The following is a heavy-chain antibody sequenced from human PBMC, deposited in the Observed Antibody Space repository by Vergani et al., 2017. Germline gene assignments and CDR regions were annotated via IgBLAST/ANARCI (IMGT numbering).Heavy chain of an antibody. CDR3: ATYYYDSSGQYYFDY. V-gene: IGHV1-46*03. CDR2: INPSGGST. CDR1: GYTFTSYY. D-gene: IGHD3-22*01. Sequence: QVQLVQSGAAVKKPGASVKVSCKASGYTFTSYYMPWVRQAPGQGLDWMGIINPSGGSTSYAQTCQGRVTMTRDTSTSTVYMELSSLRSEDTAVYYCATYYYDSSGQYYFDYWGQGTLVTVSS. J-gene: IGHJ4*02.